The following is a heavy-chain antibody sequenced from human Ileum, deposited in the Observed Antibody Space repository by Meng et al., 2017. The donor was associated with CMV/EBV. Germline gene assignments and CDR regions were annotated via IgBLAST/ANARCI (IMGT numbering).Heavy chain of an antibody. J-gene: IGHJ5*02. CDR1: GAARSRGDYS. D-gene: IGHD6-13*01. V-gene: IGHV4-30-4*08. CDR3: ARFRIAALGNLFDP. CDR2: IFFRRNT. Sequence: QVRSHGSVQRPGEPAQTLARRCTITGAARSRGDYSWGWIRQPPGKGLEWIGYIFFRRNTYYNPSLNNRVIISIDTPRNQFSLKVDSVTAADTAVYYCARFRIAALGNLFDPWGHGTLVTVSS.